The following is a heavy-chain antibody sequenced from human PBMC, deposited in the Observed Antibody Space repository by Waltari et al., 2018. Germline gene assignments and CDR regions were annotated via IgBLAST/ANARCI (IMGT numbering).Heavy chain of an antibody. CDR3: ARVHSLGQYDSNGQESNFDH. CDR1: GFTFSNYA. J-gene: IGHJ4*02. V-gene: IGHV3-23*01. D-gene: IGHD3-16*01. Sequence: EVQLLESGGGLVQPGGSLSLSCLASGFTFSNYAMTWVRQGPGKGLEWVSAISGGGIKTYYADSVKGRFTISRDNSKNTLYLQMNSLRAEDTAVYSCARVHSLGQYDSNGQESNFDHWGQGALVTVSS. CDR2: ISGGGIKT.